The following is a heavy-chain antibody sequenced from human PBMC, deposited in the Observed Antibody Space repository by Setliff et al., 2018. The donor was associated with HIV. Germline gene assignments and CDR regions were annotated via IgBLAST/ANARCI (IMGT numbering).Heavy chain of an antibody. CDR1: RGSISGSNYY. D-gene: IGHD4-17*01. Sequence: SETLSLTCTVSRGSISGSNYYWGWIRQPPGKGLEWIGSIYYSGSTYYNPSLKSRVTISVDTSRNQFSLKLSSVTAADTAVFLCARHSTLYGGNFDYWGQGTLVTVS. CDR3: ARHSTLYGGNFDY. J-gene: IGHJ4*02. V-gene: IGHV4-39*01. CDR2: IYYSGST.